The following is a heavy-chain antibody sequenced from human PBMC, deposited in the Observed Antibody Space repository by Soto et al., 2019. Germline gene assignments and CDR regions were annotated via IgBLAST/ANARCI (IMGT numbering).Heavy chain of an antibody. J-gene: IGHJ4*02. CDR1: GFTFIDHD. Sequence: GGSLRLSGAASGFTFIDHDIVWIRQAPGKGLEWVSYITSSTSYTEYADSVRGRFTISRDNAKSSLYLQMNSLRAEDTAVYYCASSRYFEWLDYWGQGTLVTVSS. V-gene: IGHV3-11*06. D-gene: IGHD3-9*01. CDR2: ITSSTSYT. CDR3: ASSRYFEWLDY.